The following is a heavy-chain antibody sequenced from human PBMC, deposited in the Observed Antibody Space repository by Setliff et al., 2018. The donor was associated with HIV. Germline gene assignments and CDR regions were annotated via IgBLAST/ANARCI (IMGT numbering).Heavy chain of an antibody. CDR2: ISAYNGNT. J-gene: IGHJ3*02. Sequence: ASVKVSCKASGYTFTNYGISWVRQAPGQGLEWMGWISAYNGNTNYAQKLQDRVTMTTDTSTSTAYMELRSLRSDDTAVYYCARILAGVDDAFDIWGQGTMVTVSS. D-gene: IGHD3-10*01. CDR1: GYTFTNYG. V-gene: IGHV1-18*01. CDR3: ARILAGVDDAFDI.